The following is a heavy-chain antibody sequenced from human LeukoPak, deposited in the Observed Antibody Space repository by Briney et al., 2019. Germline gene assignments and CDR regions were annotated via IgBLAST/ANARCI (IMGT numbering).Heavy chain of an antibody. CDR3: ARSPLYCSSTSCYRGGWFDP. CDR2: IYYSGST. V-gene: IGHV4-59*01. CDR1: GGSISSYY. D-gene: IGHD2-2*01. J-gene: IGHJ5*02. Sequence: SETLSLTCTVSGGSISSYYWSWIRQPPGKGLEWIGYIYYSGSTNYNPSLKSRVTISVDTSKNQFSLKLSSVTAADTAVYYCARSPLYCSSTSCYRGGWFDPWGQGTLVTVSS.